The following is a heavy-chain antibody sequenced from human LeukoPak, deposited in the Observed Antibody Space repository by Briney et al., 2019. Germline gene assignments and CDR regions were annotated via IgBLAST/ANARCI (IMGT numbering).Heavy chain of an antibody. CDR2: IIPIFGTA. J-gene: IGHJ6*04. Sequence: ASVKVSCKASGGTFSSYAISWVRQAPGQGLEWMGGIIPIFGTANYAQKFQGRVTITADESTSTAYMELSSLRSEDTAVYYCASKGLVATIGVYYGMDVWGKGTTITVSS. V-gene: IGHV1-69*13. CDR3: ASKGLVATIGVYYGMDV. D-gene: IGHD5-12*01. CDR1: GGTFSSYA.